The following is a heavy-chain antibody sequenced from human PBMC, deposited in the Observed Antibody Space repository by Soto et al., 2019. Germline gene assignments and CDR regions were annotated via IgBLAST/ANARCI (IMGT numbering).Heavy chain of an antibody. Sequence: QVQLQESGPGLVKPSGALSLTCAVSGASIGSSYWWSWVRQPPGKGLEWIGKISHTGSTNYNPSLNSRFTISVDTSKNQFSLKLNSVPAADTAVYYCARNAGEPHFDYWGQGALVTVSS. CDR3: ARNAGEPHFDY. J-gene: IGHJ4*02. CDR2: ISHTGST. D-gene: IGHD1-26*01. V-gene: IGHV4-4*02. CDR1: GASIGSSYW.